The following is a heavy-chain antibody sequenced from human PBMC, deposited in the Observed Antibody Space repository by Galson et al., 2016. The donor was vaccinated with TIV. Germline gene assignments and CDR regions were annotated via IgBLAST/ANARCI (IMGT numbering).Heavy chain of an antibody. CDR1: GYTFRTYG. Sequence: SVKVSCKASGYTFRTYGISWVRQAPGQGLEWMGWICAYTGNTNYAQKVQGRLTMTTDSSTSTAYMELRSLKSDDTAVYYCARSLVQGVVSQYHGMDVWGQGTTVTVSS. V-gene: IGHV1-18*01. J-gene: IGHJ6*02. CDR3: ARSLVQGVVSQYHGMDV. D-gene: IGHD3-10*01. CDR2: ICAYTGNT.